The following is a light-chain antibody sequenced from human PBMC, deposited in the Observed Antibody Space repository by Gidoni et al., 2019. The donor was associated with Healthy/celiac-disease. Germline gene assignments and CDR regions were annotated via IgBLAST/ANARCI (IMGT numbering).Light chain of an antibody. J-gene: IGKJ4*01. CDR3: QQRSNWPFT. V-gene: IGKV3-11*01. CDR2: GAS. CDR1: QSVSSY. Sequence: EIVLTQSPATLSLSPGERATLACRARQSVSSYLAWYQQKPGKAPRLLIYGASNRATGIPARFSGSGSGTDFTLTISSLEPEDFAVYYCQQRSNWPFTFGGGTKVEIK.